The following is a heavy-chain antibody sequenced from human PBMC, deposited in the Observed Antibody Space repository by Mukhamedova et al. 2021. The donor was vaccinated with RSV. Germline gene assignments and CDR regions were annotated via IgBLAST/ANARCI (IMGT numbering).Heavy chain of an antibody. CDR3: AKGMDGSGFDY. V-gene: IGHV3-9*01. Sequence: GYADSVKGRFTISRDNAKNSLYLQMNSLRAEDTALYYCAKGMDGSGFDYWGQGTLVT. D-gene: IGHD3-10*01. J-gene: IGHJ4*02.